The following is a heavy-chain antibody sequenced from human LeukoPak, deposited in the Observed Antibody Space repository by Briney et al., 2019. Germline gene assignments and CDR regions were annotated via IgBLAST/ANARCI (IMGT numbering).Heavy chain of an antibody. CDR1: GGSFSGYY. D-gene: IGHD6-13*01. J-gene: IGHJ4*02. CDR3: ARFSLIAADHAYYFDY. V-gene: IGHV4-34*01. CDR2: INHSGST. Sequence: SETLSLTCAVYGGSFSGYYWSWIRQAPGKGPEWIGEINHSGSTNYNPSLKSRVTISVDTSKNQFSLKLSSVTAADTAVYYCARFSLIAADHAYYFDYWGQGTLVTVSS.